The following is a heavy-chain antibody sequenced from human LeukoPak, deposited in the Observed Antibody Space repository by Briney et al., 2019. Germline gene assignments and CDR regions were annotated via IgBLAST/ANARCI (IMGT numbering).Heavy chain of an antibody. V-gene: IGHV4-34*01. J-gene: IGHJ2*01. D-gene: IGHD1-1*01. CDR3: ARGILEAYYFDL. CDR2: MHHSGAT. Sequence: SETLSLTCTLYGGPFSGYYWSWLRQPPGKGLEWIGEMHHSGATSYSPSPKSRVTISSDTSNNHFSLKVRSVTAADTAVYYCARGILEAYYFDLWGRGTLVTVSS. CDR1: GGPFSGYY.